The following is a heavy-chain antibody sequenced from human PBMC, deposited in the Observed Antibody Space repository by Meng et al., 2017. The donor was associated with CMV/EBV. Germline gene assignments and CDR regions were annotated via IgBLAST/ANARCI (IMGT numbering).Heavy chain of an antibody. Sequence: ASVKVSCKASGYTFTGYYMHWVRQAPGQGLEWMGWINPNSGGTNYAQKFQGRVTMTRDTSISTACMELSSLRSEDTAVYYCASGLKVGATKRALYYFDYWGQGTLVTVSS. D-gene: IGHD1-26*01. CDR3: ASGLKVGATKRALYYFDY. J-gene: IGHJ4*02. CDR2: INPNSGGT. CDR1: GYTFTGYY. V-gene: IGHV1-2*02.